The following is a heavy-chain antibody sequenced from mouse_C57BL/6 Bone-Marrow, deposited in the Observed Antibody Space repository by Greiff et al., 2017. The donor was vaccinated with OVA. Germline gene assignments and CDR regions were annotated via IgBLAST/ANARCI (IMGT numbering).Heavy chain of an antibody. Sequence: DVMLVESEGGLVQPGSSMKLSCTASGFTFSDYYMAWVRQVPEKGLEWVANINYDGSSTYYLDSLKSRFIISRDNAKNILYLQMSSLKSEDTATYYCARDSYYYGSRDFDVWGTGTTVTVSS. CDR1: GFTFSDYY. CDR3: ARDSYYYGSRDFDV. CDR2: INYDGSST. V-gene: IGHV5-16*01. J-gene: IGHJ1*03. D-gene: IGHD1-1*01.